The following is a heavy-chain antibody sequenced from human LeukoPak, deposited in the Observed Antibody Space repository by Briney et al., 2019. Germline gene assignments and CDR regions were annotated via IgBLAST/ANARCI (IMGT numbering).Heavy chain of an antibody. V-gene: IGHV4-34*01. CDR3: ARARVVPAAIMA. CDR2: INHSGST. CDR1: GGSFSGYY. J-gene: IGHJ5*02. D-gene: IGHD2-2*02. Sequence: SETLSPTCAVYGGSFSGYYWSWIRRPPGKGLEWIGEINHSGSTNYNPSLKSRVTISVDTSKNQFSLKLSSVTAADTAVYYCARARVVPAAIMAWGQGTLVTVSS.